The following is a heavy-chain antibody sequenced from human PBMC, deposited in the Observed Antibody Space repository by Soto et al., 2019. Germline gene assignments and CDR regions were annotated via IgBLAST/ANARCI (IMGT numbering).Heavy chain of an antibody. J-gene: IGHJ3*02. CDR1: GGSISSSSYY. CDR3: ARPSGGYDLGAGPGAFDI. V-gene: IGHV4-39*01. D-gene: IGHD5-12*01. CDR2: IYYSGST. Sequence: QLQLQESGPGLVKPSETLSLTCTVSGGSISSSSYYWGWIRQPPGKGLEWIGSIYYSGSTYYNPSLKSRVTISVDTSKNQFSLKLSSVTAADTAVYYCARPSGGYDLGAGPGAFDIWGQGTMVTVSS.